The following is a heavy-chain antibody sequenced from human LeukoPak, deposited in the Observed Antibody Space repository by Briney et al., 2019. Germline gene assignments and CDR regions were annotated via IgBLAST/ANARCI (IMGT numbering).Heavy chain of an antibody. D-gene: IGHD4-11*01. Sequence: ASVKVSXKASGYTFTSYDINWVRQATGQGLEWMGWMNPNSGNTGYAQKFQGRVTMTRNTSISTAYMELSSLRSEDTAVYYCASAHVPMVKTYSNRGNWFDPWGQGTLVTVSS. V-gene: IGHV1-8*01. CDR1: GYTFTSYD. J-gene: IGHJ5*02. CDR3: ASAHVPMVKTYSNRGNWFDP. CDR2: MNPNSGNT.